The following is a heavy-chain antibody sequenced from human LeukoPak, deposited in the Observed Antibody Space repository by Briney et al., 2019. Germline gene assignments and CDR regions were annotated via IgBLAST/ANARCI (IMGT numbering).Heavy chain of an antibody. CDR3: ARHPLSLHAFDT. CDR2: IYYSGST. J-gene: IGHJ3*02. Sequence: SETLSLTCTVSGGSISSYYWSWIRQPPGKGLEWIGYIYYSGSTNYNPSLKSRVTISVDTSKNQFSLKLSSVTAADTAVYYCARHPLSLHAFDTWGQGTMVTVSS. CDR1: GGSISSYY. V-gene: IGHV4-59*08.